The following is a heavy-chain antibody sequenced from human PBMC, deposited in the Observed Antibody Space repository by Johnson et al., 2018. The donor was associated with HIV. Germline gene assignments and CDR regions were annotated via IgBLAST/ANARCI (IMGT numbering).Heavy chain of an antibody. CDR2: ISYDGSNK. V-gene: IGHV3-30*04. CDR3: ASGEDYGGNYGAFDI. CDR1: GFTFSSYA. Sequence: QEQLVESGGGVVQPGRSLRLSCAASGFTFSSYAMPWVRQAPGKGLEWVAVISYDGSNKYYADSVKGRFTISRDNSKNTLYLQMNSLSAEDTAVYYCASGEDYGGNYGAFDIWGQGTIVSVSS. D-gene: IGHD4-23*01. J-gene: IGHJ3*02.